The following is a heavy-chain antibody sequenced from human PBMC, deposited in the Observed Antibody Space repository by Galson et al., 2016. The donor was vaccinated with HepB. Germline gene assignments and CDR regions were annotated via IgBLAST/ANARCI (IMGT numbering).Heavy chain of an antibody. CDR2: IEPCDSYT. J-gene: IGHJ3*02. CDR1: GYMFNSYW. CDR3: ARAGGLDI. V-gene: IGHV5-10-1*01. Sequence: QSGAEVKKPGESLRISCKGSGYMFNSYWINWVRQMPGNGLEWMGRIEPCDSYTNYSPSFQCHVTISADKSINTVYLQWTSLKASDNAMYYCARAGGLDIWGQGTKVTVSS.